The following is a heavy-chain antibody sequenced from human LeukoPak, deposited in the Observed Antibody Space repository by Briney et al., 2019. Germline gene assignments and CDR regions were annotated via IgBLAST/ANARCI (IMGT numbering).Heavy chain of an antibody. CDR3: ARVKGITGSDRGFDY. V-gene: IGHV4-34*01. Sequence: SETLSLTCAVYGGSFSGYYWSRIRQPPGKGLEWIGEINHSGSTNYNPSLKSRVTISVDTSKNQFSLKLSSVTAADTAVYYCARVKGITGSDRGFDYWGQGTLVTVSS. D-gene: IGHD1-20*01. CDR1: GGSFSGYY. J-gene: IGHJ4*02. CDR2: INHSGST.